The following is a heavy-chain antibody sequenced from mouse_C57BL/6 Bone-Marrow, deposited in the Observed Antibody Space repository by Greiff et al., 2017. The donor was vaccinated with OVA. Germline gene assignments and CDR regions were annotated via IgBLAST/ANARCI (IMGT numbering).Heavy chain of an antibody. CDR2: IRSKSNNYAT. CDR1: GFSFHTYA. V-gene: IGHV10-1*01. J-gene: IGHJ3*01. CDR3: VRHGVSWFAY. Sequence: EVKLMESGGGLVQPKGSLKLSCAASGFSFHTYAMNWVRQAPGKGLEWVARIRSKSNNYATYYADSVKDRFTISRDDSESMLYLQMNNLKTEDTAMYYCVRHGVSWFAYWGQGTLVTVSA.